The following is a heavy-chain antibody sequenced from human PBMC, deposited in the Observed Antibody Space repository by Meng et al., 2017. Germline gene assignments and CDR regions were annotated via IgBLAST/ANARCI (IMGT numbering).Heavy chain of an antibody. V-gene: IGHV3-33*01. CDR2: IWYDGSNK. Sequence: QGRLVESGGGVVQPGRSLRLSCAASGFTFSSYGMHWVRQAPGKGLEWVAVIWYDGSNKYYADSVKGRFTISRDNSKNTLYLQMNSLRAEDTAVYYCARGLSTTYWYFDLWGRGTLVTVSS. J-gene: IGHJ2*01. CDR3: ARGLSTTYWYFDL. D-gene: IGHD2/OR15-2a*01. CDR1: GFTFSSYG.